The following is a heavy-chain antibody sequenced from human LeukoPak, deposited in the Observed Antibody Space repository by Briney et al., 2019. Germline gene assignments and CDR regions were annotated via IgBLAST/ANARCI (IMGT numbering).Heavy chain of an antibody. Sequence: SVKVSCKASGGTFSSYAISWVRQAPGQGLEWMGGIIPIFGTANYAQKFQGRVTITADESTSTAYMELSSLRSEDTAVYYCARPEGDCSGGSCRVVWFDPWGQGTLVTVSS. CDR3: ARPEGDCSGGSCRVVWFDP. J-gene: IGHJ5*02. D-gene: IGHD2-15*01. V-gene: IGHV1-69*13. CDR1: GGTFSSYA. CDR2: IIPIFGTA.